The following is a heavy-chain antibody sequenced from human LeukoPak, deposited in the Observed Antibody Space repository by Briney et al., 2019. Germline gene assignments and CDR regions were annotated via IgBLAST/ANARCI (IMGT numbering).Heavy chain of an antibody. V-gene: IGHV3-49*04. Sequence: GVLRLSCPASGFTFGDYAMSWVRQAPGKGLEWVGFIRSKAYGGTTEYAASVKGRFTISRDDSKSIAYLQMNSLKTEDTAVYYCTRGRMYYDILTGYYNVPAFDYWGQGTLVTVSS. CDR2: IRSKAYGGTT. J-gene: IGHJ4*02. D-gene: IGHD3-9*01. CDR1: GFTFGDYA. CDR3: TRGRMYYDILTGYYNVPAFDY.